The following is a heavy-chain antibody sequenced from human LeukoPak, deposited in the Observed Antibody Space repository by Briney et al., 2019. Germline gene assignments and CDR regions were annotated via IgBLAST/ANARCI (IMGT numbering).Heavy chain of an antibody. Sequence: GGSLRLSCAASGFTFGSYGMHWVRQAPGKGLEWVTFIRSDGSNKYYADSVKGRFTISRDNAKKSLYLQMNSQRAEDTAVYYCASGSYSAFDIWGQGTMVTVSS. V-gene: IGHV3-30*02. J-gene: IGHJ3*02. D-gene: IGHD1-26*01. CDR3: ASGSYSAFDI. CDR2: IRSDGSNK. CDR1: GFTFGSYG.